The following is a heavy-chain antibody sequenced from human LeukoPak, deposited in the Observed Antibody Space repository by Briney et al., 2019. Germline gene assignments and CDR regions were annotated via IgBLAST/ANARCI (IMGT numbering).Heavy chain of an antibody. CDR3: ASLKNSYDSSGYLVTDAFDI. V-gene: IGHV1-18*04. J-gene: IGHJ3*02. CDR2: ISAYNGNT. CDR1: GYTFSGYY. D-gene: IGHD3-22*01. Sequence: ASVKVSCKASGYTFSGYYMQWVRQAPGQGLEWMGWISAYNGNTNYEQKLQGRVTMTTDTSTSTAYMELRSLRSDDTAVYYCASLKNSYDSSGYLVTDAFDIWGQGTMVTVSS.